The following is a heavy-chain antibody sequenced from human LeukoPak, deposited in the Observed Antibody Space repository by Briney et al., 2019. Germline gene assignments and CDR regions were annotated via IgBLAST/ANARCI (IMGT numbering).Heavy chain of an antibody. V-gene: IGHV1-3*01. Sequence: ASVKVSCKASGYTFTSYAMHWVRQAPGQRLEWMGWINAGNGNTKYSQKFQGRVTITRDTSASTAYKELSSLRSEDTAVYYCARDRKPDPFDPWGQGTLVTVSS. D-gene: IGHD1-14*01. CDR3: ARDRKPDPFDP. J-gene: IGHJ5*02. CDR2: INAGNGNT. CDR1: GYTFTSYA.